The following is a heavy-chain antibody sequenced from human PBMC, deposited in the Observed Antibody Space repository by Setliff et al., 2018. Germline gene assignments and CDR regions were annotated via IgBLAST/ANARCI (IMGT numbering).Heavy chain of an antibody. V-gene: IGHV3-21*01. J-gene: IGHJ6*03. CDR2: ISGSSSNFI. Sequence: GGSLRLSCAASGFTLSASTMNWVRQAPGKGLEWVSSISGSSSNFIYYADSVKGRFTISRDNAKNSLFLQMDNLRAEDTAVYYCAKSGQTSPYYYYYLDVWGKGTTVTVSS. D-gene: IGHD6-25*01. CDR1: GFTLSAST. CDR3: AKSGQTSPYYYYYLDV.